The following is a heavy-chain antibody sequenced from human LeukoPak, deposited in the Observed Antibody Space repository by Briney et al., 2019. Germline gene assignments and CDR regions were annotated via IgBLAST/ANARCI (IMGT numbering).Heavy chain of an antibody. CDR3: ATTSVRDGFNYFDY. V-gene: IGHV1-69*05. CDR2: IVPMFGIA. D-gene: IGHD5-24*01. Sequence: SVKVSCKASGGTFITYGINWVRQAPGQGLEWMGGIVPMFGIAKYAQKFEGRVSITTDESSTTAYMELSSLRSEDTAFYYCATTSVRDGFNYFDYWGQGTLVPVSS. CDR1: GGTFITYG. J-gene: IGHJ4*02.